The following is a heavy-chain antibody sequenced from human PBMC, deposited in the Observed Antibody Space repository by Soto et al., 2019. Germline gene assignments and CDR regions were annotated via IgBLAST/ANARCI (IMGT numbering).Heavy chain of an antibody. V-gene: IGHV3-23*01. D-gene: IGHD1-26*01. J-gene: IGHJ4*02. CDR1: GFTFTTYA. CDR3: AKGFIVAATTPEFDY. Sequence: EVQLLESGGGLVQPGGSLRLSCAASGFTFTTYAMSWVRQAPGKGLEWVSGVTDSGGKTYYADSVKGRFTISRDNSKNTLYLQMNSPRVEDTAVYYCAKGFIVAATTPEFDYWGQGTLVTVSS. CDR2: VTDSGGKT.